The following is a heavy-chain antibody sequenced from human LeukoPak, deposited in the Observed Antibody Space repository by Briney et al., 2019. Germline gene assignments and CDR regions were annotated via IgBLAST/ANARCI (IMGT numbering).Heavy chain of an antibody. Sequence: PSETLSLTCTVSGGSISRYYWSWIRQPPGKGLEWIGYIYYSGSTNYNPSLKSRVTISVDTSKNQFSLKLSSVTAADTAVYYCARELYEIAAAGTAWFDPWGQGTLVTVSS. V-gene: IGHV4-59*01. D-gene: IGHD6-13*01. CDR3: ARELYEIAAAGTAWFDP. CDR1: GGSISRYY. J-gene: IGHJ5*02. CDR2: IYYSGST.